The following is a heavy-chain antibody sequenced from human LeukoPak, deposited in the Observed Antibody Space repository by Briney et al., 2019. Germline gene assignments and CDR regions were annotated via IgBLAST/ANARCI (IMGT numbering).Heavy chain of an antibody. CDR1: GDSVSSHSAS. Sequence: SGPGLVKPSQTLSLTFAISGDSVSSHSASWNWIRQSPSRGLEWLGRTYYRSKWRNDYAVSVKSRITISPDTSKNQFSLQLNSVTTEDTAVYYCARGTGDSCKDWGLGTLVTVSS. CDR2: TYYRSKWRN. D-gene: IGHD3-22*01. J-gene: IGHJ4*02. V-gene: IGHV6-1*01. CDR3: ARGTGDSCKD.